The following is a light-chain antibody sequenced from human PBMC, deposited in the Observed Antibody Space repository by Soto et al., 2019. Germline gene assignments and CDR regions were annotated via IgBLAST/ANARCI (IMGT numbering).Light chain of an antibody. CDR2: AAS. V-gene: IGKV1-39*01. CDR1: ESIRDY. CDR3: RQSYNSPRT. J-gene: IGKJ5*01. Sequence: QMTQAGHAFTASVADSVTISCRASESIRDYLNWYQQKPGKAPNLLIYAASSLQSGVPSRFSGGGSGTDITLTSGCLQPDDFATYYCRQSYNSPRTFCQGTRLEIK.